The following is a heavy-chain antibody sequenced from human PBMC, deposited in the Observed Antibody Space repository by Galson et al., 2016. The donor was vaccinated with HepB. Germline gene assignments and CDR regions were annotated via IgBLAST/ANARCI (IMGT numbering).Heavy chain of an antibody. V-gene: IGHV1-18*04. CDR3: ARDRDYLLDS. D-gene: IGHD5-24*01. Sequence: SVKVSCKASGYTFTSHYIHWVRQAPGQGLEWMGWISAFKGKTNYAQNLQGRVPMTTDTYTSTVYMELRSLRSDDTAVYYCARDRDYLLDSWGQGTLVTVSP. J-gene: IGHJ4*02. CDR1: GYTFTSHY. CDR2: ISAFKGKT.